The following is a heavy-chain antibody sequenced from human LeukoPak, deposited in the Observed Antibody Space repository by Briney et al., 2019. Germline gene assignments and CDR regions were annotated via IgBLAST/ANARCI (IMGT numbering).Heavy chain of an antibody. CDR2: INHSGST. CDR3: ARGRYSYGYGYWFDP. CDR1: GGSFSGYY. D-gene: IGHD5-18*01. V-gene: IGHV4-34*01. J-gene: IGHJ5*02. Sequence: SETLSLTCAVYGGSFSGYYWSWIRQPPGKGLEWIGEINHSGSTNYNPSLKCRVTISVDTSKNQFSLKLSSVTAADTAVYYCARGRYSYGYGYWFDPWGQGTLVTVSS.